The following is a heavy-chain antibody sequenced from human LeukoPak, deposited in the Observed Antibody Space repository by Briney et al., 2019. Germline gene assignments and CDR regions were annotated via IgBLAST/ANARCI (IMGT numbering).Heavy chain of an antibody. CDR2: IYYSGST. J-gene: IGHJ6*02. CDR3: ARGGDYGAYYYGMDV. V-gene: IGHV4-59*12. D-gene: IGHD4-17*01. CDR1: GGSISSYY. Sequence: SETLSLTCTVSGGSISSYYWSWIRQPPGKGLEWIGYIYYSGSTNYNPSLKSRVTISVDTSKNQFSLKLSSVTAADTAVYYCARGGDYGAYYYGMDVWGQGTTVTVSS.